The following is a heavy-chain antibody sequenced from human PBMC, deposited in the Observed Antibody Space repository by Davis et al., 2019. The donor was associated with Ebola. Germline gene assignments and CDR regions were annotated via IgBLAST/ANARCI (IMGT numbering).Heavy chain of an antibody. CDR1: GGSISSSSYY. CDR2: IYYSGST. Sequence: SETLSLTCTVSGGSISSSSYYWGWIRQPPGKGLEWIGSIYYSGSTYYNPSLKSRVTISVDTSKNQFSLKLSSVTAADTAVYYCAREALTVTTGYYYYYGMDVWGQGTTVTVSS. J-gene: IGHJ6*02. CDR3: AREALTVTTGYYYYYGMDV. D-gene: IGHD4-11*01. V-gene: IGHV4-39*07.